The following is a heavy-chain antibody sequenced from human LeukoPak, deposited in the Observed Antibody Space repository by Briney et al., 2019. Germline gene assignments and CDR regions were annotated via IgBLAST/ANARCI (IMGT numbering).Heavy chain of an antibody. CDR3: AKRSPYNSSSYYLDF. D-gene: IGHD6-6*01. J-gene: IGHJ4*02. CDR2: ISGSSGTT. Sequence: PGGSLRLSCAASGFSFISYGMSWVRQAPGKGLEWVSAISGSSGTTYYADSVRGRFIISRDNSKSTLYFQMNSLRGEDTAIYYCAKRSPYNSSSYYLDFWGQGTLVTVSS. V-gene: IGHV3-23*01. CDR1: GFSFISYG.